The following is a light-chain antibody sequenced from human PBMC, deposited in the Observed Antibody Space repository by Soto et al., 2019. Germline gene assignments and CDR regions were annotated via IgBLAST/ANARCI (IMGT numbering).Light chain of an antibody. V-gene: IGKV3-20*01. J-gene: IGKJ1*01. CDR1: QSVSSGY. Sequence: EIVLTQSPGTLSLSPRERATLSCRASQSVSSGYLAWYQHKPGQAPRLLIYGVSSRAPGIPDRFSGSGSGTDFTLTISRLEPEDFAVYYCQQYAASPRTFGQGIQVEVK. CDR3: QQYAASPRT. CDR2: GVS.